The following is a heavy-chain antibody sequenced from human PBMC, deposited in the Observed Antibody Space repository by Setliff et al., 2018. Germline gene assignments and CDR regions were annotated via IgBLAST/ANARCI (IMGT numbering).Heavy chain of an antibody. CDR2: INPSGTT. CDR1: GGPFSDYY. J-gene: IGHJ3*02. D-gene: IGHD2-2*01. V-gene: IGHV4-34*01. CDR3: ARGRMRGSCSGPSCTYDPFDI. Sequence: KPSETLSLTCTFYGGPFSDYYWGWVRQTPGKGLEWIAEINPSGTTNYIPSLKSRLTISVDTSKNQFSLILRSVTAADTAVYYCARGRMRGSCSGPSCTYDPFDIWGQGTPVT.